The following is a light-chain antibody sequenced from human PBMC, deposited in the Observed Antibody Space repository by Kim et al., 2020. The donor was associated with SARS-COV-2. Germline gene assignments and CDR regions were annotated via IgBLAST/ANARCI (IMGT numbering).Light chain of an antibody. CDR2: WAP. J-gene: IGKJ4*01. CDR3: QQYYSIPLT. V-gene: IGKV4-1*01. CDR1: QSVLYSLNNKNC. Sequence: ATSTCKSSQSVLYSLNNKNCIVWSRQKPGQLPKVLLYWAPNRESRVPDRFSGSGSGTDFILPISRLQAEDVAVYFCQQYYSIPLTFGGGTQVDI.